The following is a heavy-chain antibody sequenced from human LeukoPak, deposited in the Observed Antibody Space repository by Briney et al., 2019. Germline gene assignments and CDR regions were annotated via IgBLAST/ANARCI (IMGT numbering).Heavy chain of an antibody. CDR1: GYTFTSYG. V-gene: IGHV1-18*01. CDR3: AVDCGGDFRCWFDP. J-gene: IGHJ5*02. Sequence: ASVKVSCKASGYTFTSYGISWVRQAPGQGLEWMGWISAYNGNTNYAQKLQGRVTMTTDTSTSTAYMELRSLRSDDTAVYYCAVDCGGDFRCWFDPWGQGTLVTVSS. CDR2: ISAYNGNT. D-gene: IGHD2-21*02.